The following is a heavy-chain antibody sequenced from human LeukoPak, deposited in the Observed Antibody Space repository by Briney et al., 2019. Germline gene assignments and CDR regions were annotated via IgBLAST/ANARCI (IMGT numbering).Heavy chain of an antibody. J-gene: IGHJ4*02. CDR2: IYYNGIT. CDR3: ARDLVVGSRYFDY. V-gene: IGHV4-59*01. D-gene: IGHD2-2*01. Sequence: SETLSLTCTVSGGSISGYYWSWIRHPPGKGLEWIGYIYYNGITNYNPTLKSRLTISVDTSRDEFSLKLSSVTAADTAVYYCARDLVVGSRYFDYWGQGTLVTVSS. CDR1: GGSISGYY.